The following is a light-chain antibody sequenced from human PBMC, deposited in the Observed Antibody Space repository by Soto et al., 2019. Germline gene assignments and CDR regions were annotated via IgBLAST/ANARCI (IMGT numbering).Light chain of an antibody. CDR1: QSVDSSY. J-gene: IGKJ3*01. Sequence: EIVLTQSPGTLSLSPGERATLSCRASQSVDSSYLAWYQQKPGQAPRPLIYGASSRATGIPDRFSGSGSGTDFTLTISRLEPEDFGVYYCQQYGSSVFTFGPGTKVDIK. CDR3: QQYGSSVFT. V-gene: IGKV3-20*01. CDR2: GAS.